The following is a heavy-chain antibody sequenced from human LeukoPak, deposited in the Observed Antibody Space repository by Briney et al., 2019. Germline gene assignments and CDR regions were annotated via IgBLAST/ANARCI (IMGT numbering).Heavy chain of an antibody. V-gene: IGHV4-59*01. CDR3: ARVSETGDWRYYFDY. CDR1: GGSISSYY. Sequence: SETLSLTCTVSGGSISSYYWSWIRQPPGKGLEWIGYIYYSGSTNYNPSLKSRVTISVDTSKNQFSLKLSSVTAADTAVYYCARVSETGDWRYYFDYWGQGTLVTVSS. CDR2: IYYSGST. D-gene: IGHD7-27*01. J-gene: IGHJ4*02.